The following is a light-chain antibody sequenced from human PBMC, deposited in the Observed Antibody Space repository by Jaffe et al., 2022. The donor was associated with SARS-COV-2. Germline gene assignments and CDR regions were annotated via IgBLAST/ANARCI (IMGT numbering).Light chain of an antibody. Sequence: IVMTQTELSSPVTVGQPASISCKSNQSLEHTDGNTYLSWLHQRPGQPPRLLLYKISNRFSGVPDRFSGTGAGTDFTLRISSVEVEDVGVYYCMQTTQFPHTFGQGTQLEIK. J-gene: IGKJ2*01. CDR1: QSLEHTDGNTY. CDR2: KIS. CDR3: MQTTQFPHT. V-gene: IGKV2-24*01.